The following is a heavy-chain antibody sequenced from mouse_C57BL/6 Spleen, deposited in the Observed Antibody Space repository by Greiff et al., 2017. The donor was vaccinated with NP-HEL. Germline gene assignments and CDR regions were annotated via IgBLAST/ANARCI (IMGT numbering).Heavy chain of an antibody. Sequence: QVQLQQPGAELVKPGASVKLSCKASGYTFTSYWMHWVKQRPGRGLEWIGRIYPNSGGTKYNEKFKSKATLTVDKPSSTAYMQLSSLTSEDSAVYYCASYYGSSPFAYWGQGTLVTVSA. D-gene: IGHD1-1*01. J-gene: IGHJ3*01. CDR3: ASYYGSSPFAY. V-gene: IGHV1-72*01. CDR2: IYPNSGGT. CDR1: GYTFTSYW.